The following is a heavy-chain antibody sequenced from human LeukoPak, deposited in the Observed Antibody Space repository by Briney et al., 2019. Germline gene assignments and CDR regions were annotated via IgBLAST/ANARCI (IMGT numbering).Heavy chain of an antibody. J-gene: IGHJ5*02. CDR1: GYTFTSYG. CDR2: ISAYNGNT. CDR3: ARDSPINVLNTNWFDP. V-gene: IGHV1-18*01. D-gene: IGHD2/OR15-2a*01. Sequence: ASVKVSCKASGYTFTSYGISWVRQAPGQGLEWMGWISAYNGNTNYAQKLQGRVTMTTDTSTSTAYMELRSLRSDDTAVYYCARDSPINVLNTNWFDPWGQGTLVTVSS.